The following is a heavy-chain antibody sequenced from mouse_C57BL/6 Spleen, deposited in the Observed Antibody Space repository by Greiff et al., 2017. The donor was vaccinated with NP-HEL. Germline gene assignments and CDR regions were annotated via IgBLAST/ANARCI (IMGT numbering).Heavy chain of an antibody. J-gene: IGHJ2*01. Sequence: QVQLQQPGAELVKPGASVKVSCKASGYTFTSYWMHWVKQRPGQGLEWIGRIHPSDSDTNYNQKFKGKATLTADKSSSTAYMQLSSLTSDDSAVYCCAPLYDYDNGFDYWGQGTTLTVSS. D-gene: IGHD2-4*01. V-gene: IGHV1-74*01. CDR1: GYTFTSYW. CDR3: APLYDYDNGFDY. CDR2: IHPSDSDT.